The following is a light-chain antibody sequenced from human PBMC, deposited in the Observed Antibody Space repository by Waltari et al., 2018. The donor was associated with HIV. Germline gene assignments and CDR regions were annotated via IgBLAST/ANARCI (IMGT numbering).Light chain of an antibody. Sequence: DIVMTQSPLSLPVTPGESASISCRSSQTLLYSDGYKYLDWYQQKPGQSPRLLIYKTSNRASGVSDRFSGNASGTDFTLRISRVEAEDVGVYYCMQALQAYSFGQGTKLEIK. CDR3: MQALQAYS. CDR2: KTS. V-gene: IGKV2-28*01. CDR1: QTLLYSDGYKY. J-gene: IGKJ2*01.